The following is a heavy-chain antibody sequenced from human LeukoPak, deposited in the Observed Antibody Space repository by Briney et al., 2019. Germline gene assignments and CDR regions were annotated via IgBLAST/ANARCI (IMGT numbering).Heavy chain of an antibody. CDR1: GFTFSDSS. CDR2: ISSNGGST. D-gene: IGHD4-17*01. J-gene: IGHJ4*02. V-gene: IGHV3-64*01. Sequence: GGSLRLSCAASGFTFSDSSMHWVRQAPGKGLEYVSAISSNGGSTYYANSVKGRFTISRDNSKNTLYLQMGSLRAEDTAVYYCARGVRDFDYWGQGTLVTVSS. CDR3: ARGVRDFDY.